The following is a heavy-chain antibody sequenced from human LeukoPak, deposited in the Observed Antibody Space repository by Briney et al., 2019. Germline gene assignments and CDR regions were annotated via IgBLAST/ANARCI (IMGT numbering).Heavy chain of an antibody. V-gene: IGHV4-39*01. CDR1: GGSISSSSYY. Sequence: SETLSLTCTVSGGSISSSSYYWGWIRQPPGKGLEWIGSIYYSGSTYYNPSLKSRVTMSVDTSKNQFSLKLSSVTAADTAVYYCARHVSYSPYYGMDVWGQGTTVTVSS. CDR3: ARHVSYSPYYGMDV. D-gene: IGHD1-26*01. CDR2: IYYSGST. J-gene: IGHJ6*02.